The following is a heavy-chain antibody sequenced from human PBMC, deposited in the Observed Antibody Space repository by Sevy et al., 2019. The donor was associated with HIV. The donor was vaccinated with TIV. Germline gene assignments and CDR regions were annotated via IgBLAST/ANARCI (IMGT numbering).Heavy chain of an antibody. CDR2: INSDGSST. V-gene: IGHV3-74*01. CDR1: GFTFSSYW. CDR3: ARDPPGGYFDY. Sequence: GESLKISCAASGFTFSSYWMHWVRQAPGKGLVWVSRINSDGSSTSYADSVKGRFTISRDNAKNTLYLQMNSLRAEDRAVYYCARDPPGGYFDYWGQGTLVTVSS. J-gene: IGHJ4*02. D-gene: IGHD3-10*01.